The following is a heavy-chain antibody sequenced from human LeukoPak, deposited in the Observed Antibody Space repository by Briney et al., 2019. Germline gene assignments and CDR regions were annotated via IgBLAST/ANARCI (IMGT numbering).Heavy chain of an antibody. J-gene: IGHJ5*02. CDR1: GFTFNSYW. CDR3: VKSDWFDP. CDR2: IKNDGSMT. Sequence: SGGSLRLSCAVSGFTFNSYWMSWVRQVPGKGLFWVARIKNDGSMTMYVDSVKGRFTISRDNPKNTLYLQMNSLRAEDTAVYYCVKSDWFDPWGQGTLVTVSS. V-gene: IGHV3-74*03.